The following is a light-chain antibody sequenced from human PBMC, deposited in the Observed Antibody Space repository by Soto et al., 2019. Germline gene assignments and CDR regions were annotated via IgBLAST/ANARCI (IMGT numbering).Light chain of an antibody. CDR1: QGISSY. V-gene: IGKV1-9*01. J-gene: IGKJ1*01. CDR2: AAS. CDR3: QHYNSYSEA. Sequence: IQLTQSPSSLSASVGDRVTITCRASQGISSYLAWYQQKPGKAPKLLIYAASTLQTGVPSRCSGSGSWTDFTLTVSSLQPDDFATYYCQHYNSYSEAFCQGAKVDIK.